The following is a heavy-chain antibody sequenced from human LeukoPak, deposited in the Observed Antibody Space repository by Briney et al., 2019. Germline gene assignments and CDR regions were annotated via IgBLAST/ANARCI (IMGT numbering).Heavy chain of an antibody. Sequence: SETLSLTCTVSGGSINSGNYYWGWIRQSPVKGLEWIASMYFSGNIYYNPSLKSRVTISADTSKNHFSLKLNSVTAADAAVYFCARGAGYNFGYKIYFGSWGQGTLVTVSS. CDR1: GGSINSGNYY. D-gene: IGHD5-18*01. J-gene: IGHJ4*02. V-gene: IGHV4-39*02. CDR3: ARGAGYNFGYKIYFGS. CDR2: MYFSGNI.